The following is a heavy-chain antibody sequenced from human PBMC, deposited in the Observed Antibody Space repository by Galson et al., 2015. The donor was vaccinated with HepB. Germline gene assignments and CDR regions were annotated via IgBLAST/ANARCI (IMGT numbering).Heavy chain of an antibody. J-gene: IGHJ4*02. V-gene: IGHV3-23*01. Sequence: SLRLSCAASGFTFSSYAMSWVRQAPGKGLEWVSAISGSGGSTYYEDSVKGRFTISRDNSKNTLYLRMNSLRAEDTAVYYCAKDQGDCSGGSCSAPFDYWGQGTLVTVSS. CDR1: GFTFSSYA. D-gene: IGHD2-15*01. CDR3: AKDQGDCSGGSCSAPFDY. CDR2: ISGSGGST.